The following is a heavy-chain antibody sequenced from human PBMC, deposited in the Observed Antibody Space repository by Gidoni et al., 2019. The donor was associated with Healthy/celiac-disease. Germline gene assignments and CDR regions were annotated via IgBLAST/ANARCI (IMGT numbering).Heavy chain of an antibody. CDR2: INSDGSST. Sequence: EVQLVESGGGLVQHGGSLRLSCAASGFTFSSYWLHWVRQAPGKGLVWVSRINSDGSSTSYADSVKGRFTISRDNAKNTLYLQMNSLRAEDTAVYYCARDIAAAGFYNWFDPWGQGTLVSVSS. J-gene: IGHJ5*02. CDR1: GFTFSSYW. CDR3: ARDIAAAGFYNWFDP. V-gene: IGHV3-74*01. D-gene: IGHD6-13*01.